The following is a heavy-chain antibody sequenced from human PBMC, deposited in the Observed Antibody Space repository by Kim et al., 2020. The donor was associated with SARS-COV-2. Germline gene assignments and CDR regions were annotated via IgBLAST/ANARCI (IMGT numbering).Heavy chain of an antibody. CDR1: GFTFSSYW. CDR2: IKQDGSEK. D-gene: IGHD2-2*01. V-gene: IGHV3-7*03. Sequence: GGSLRLFCAASGFTFSSYWMSWVRQAPGKGLEWVANIKQDGSEKYYVDSVKGRFTISRDNAKNSLYLQMNSLRAEDTAVYYCARDAASVVVPAAPQYYYYYYGMDVWGQGTTVTVSS. CDR3: ARDAASVVVPAAPQYYYYYYGMDV. J-gene: IGHJ6*02.